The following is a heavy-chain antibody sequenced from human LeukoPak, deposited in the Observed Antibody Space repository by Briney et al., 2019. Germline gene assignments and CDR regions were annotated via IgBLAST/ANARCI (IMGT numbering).Heavy chain of an antibody. CDR1: GGTFSNYA. CDR3: AREITIFGVVQRFDY. J-gene: IGHJ4*02. V-gene: IGHV1-69*05. CDR2: IIPIFDTA. D-gene: IGHD3-3*01. Sequence: SVKVSCKASGGTFSNYAISWVRQAPGQGLEWMGRIIPIFDTANYAQKFQGRVTITTDESTSTAYMELSSLRSEDTAVYYCAREITIFGVVQRFDYWGQGTLVTVSS.